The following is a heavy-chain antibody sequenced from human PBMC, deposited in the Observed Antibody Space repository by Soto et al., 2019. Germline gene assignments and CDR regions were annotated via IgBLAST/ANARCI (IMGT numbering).Heavy chain of an antibody. D-gene: IGHD5-12*01. V-gene: IGHV3-30*18. J-gene: IGHJ4*02. CDR1: GFTFRNYG. CDR2: ISYDGRTE. CDR3: AKNGRDGYTTLSFFDS. Sequence: QVPLVESGGGVVQPGRSLRLSCAASGFTFRNYGMHWVRQAPGKGLEWVAIISYDGRTEYYADSVKGRFTISRDNSNNTLYLQMNSLRPEDTAIYSCAKNGRDGYTTLSFFDSWGQGTLVTVSS.